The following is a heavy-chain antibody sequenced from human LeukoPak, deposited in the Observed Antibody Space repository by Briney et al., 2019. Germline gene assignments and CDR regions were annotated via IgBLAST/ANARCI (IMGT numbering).Heavy chain of an antibody. J-gene: IGHJ4*02. V-gene: IGHV5-51*01. CDR2: FYPGDSDT. CDR3: ARGHSSGYYCSSFDY. CDR1: GYSFTSYW. D-gene: IGHD3-22*01. Sequence: GESLKIPCKSSGYSFTSYWIGWVRQMPGEGLEWMGIFYPGDSDTRYSPSFQGQVTISADKSISTAYLQWSSLKASDTAMYYCARGHSSGYYCSSFDYWGQGTLVTVSS.